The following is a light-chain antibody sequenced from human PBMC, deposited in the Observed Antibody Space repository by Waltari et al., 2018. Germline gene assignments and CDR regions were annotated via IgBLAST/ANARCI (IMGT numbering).Light chain of an antibody. CDR3: SSYTSSSTSVV. CDR2: DVR. V-gene: IGLV2-14*04. Sequence: SWDQKQPCKAPRRMIDDVRRRPSGVSNRFSGSKSGNTASLTISGLQAEDEADYYCSSYTSSSTSVVFGGWSKRTGL. J-gene: IGLJ2*01.